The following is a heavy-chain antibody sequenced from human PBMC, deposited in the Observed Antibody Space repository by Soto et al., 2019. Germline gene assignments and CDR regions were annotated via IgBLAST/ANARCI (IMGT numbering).Heavy chain of an antibody. J-gene: IGHJ2*01. Sequence: QVQLVQSGAEVKKPGSSVKVSCKASGGTFSSYTISWVRQAPGQGLEWMGRIIPILGIANYAQKFQGRVTITADKSTTTAYMRLSSLRSEDRAVFYCAGVVSDIVVVPAAIPYWYFDLWGRGTWLTVSS. V-gene: IGHV1-69*02. D-gene: IGHD2-2*01. CDR2: IIPILGIA. CDR3: AGVVSDIVVVPAAIPYWYFDL. CDR1: GGTFSSYT.